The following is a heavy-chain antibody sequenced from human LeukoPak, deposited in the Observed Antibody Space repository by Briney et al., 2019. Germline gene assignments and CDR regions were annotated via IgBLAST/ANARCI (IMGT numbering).Heavy chain of an antibody. V-gene: IGHV3-21*01. CDR2: ISSGSSYI. D-gene: IGHD3-10*01. J-gene: IGHJ3*02. CDR3: AREIWFGEFSRLDAFDI. CDR1: GFTFSSYS. Sequence: GGSLRLSCAASGFTFSSYSMNWVRQAPGKGLEWVSSISSGSSYIYYADSVKGRFTISRDNAKNSLYLQMNSLRAEDTAVYYCAREIWFGEFSRLDAFDIWGQGTMVTVSS.